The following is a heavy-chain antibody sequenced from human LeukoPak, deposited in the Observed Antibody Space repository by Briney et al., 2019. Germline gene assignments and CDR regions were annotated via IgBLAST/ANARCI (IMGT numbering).Heavy chain of an antibody. CDR1: GGSFSGYY. V-gene: IGHV4-34*01. Sequence: SETLSLTCAVYGGSFSGYYWSWIRQPPAKGLEWIGEINHSGSTNYNPSLKSRVTISVDTSKNQFSLKLSSVTAADTAVYYCARGNGIAARLYYYYYYMDVWGKGTTVTVSS. CDR2: INHSGST. J-gene: IGHJ6*03. CDR3: ARGNGIAARLYYYYYYMDV. D-gene: IGHD6-6*01.